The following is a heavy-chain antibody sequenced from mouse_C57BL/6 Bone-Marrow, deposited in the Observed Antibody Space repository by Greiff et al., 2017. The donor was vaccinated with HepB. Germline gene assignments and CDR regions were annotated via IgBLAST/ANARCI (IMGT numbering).Heavy chain of an antibody. CDR3: ARGGDGYYPAWFAY. CDR1: GYTFSSYD. J-gene: IGHJ3*01. V-gene: IGHV1-85*01. D-gene: IGHD2-3*01. CDR2: IYPRDGST. Sequence: QVQLQQSGPELVKPGASVKLSCKASGYTFSSYDINWVKQRPGQGLEWIGWIYPRDGSTKYNEKFKGKATLTVDTSSSTAYMELHSLTSEDSAVYLCARGGDGYYPAWFAYWGQGTLVTVSA.